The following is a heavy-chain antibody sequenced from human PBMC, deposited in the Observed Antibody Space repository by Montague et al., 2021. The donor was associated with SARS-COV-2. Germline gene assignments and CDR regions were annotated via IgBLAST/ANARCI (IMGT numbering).Heavy chain of an antibody. CDR3: ARASWIVATVPDY. CDR1: GFSFSSYH. CDR2: ISPSGDYI. J-gene: IGHJ4*02. Sequence: SRSISLDASGFSFSSYHMNWVRQAPGKGLEWVSSISPSGDYIYSADSLKGRFIISRDNAKNSLYLQMSSLRAEDTAIYYCARASWIVATVPDYWGQGTLVTVSS. V-gene: IGHV3-21*01. D-gene: IGHD5-12*01.